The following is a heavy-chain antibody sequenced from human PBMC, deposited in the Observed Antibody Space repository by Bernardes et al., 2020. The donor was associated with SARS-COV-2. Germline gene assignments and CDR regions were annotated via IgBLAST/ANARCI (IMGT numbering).Heavy chain of an antibody. Sequence: SLRLSCAASGLTLSSHWMHWVRQAPGKGLVWVSRINSDGSRTDYADSVKDRFTISRDNAKKTVYLQMNSLRGDDTAVYYCVRAGTTKRNAMDVWGQGTTVTVSS. CDR2: INSDGSRT. CDR1: GLTLSSHW. J-gene: IGHJ6*02. V-gene: IGHV3-74*01. CDR3: VRAGTTKRNAMDV. D-gene: IGHD2-8*01.